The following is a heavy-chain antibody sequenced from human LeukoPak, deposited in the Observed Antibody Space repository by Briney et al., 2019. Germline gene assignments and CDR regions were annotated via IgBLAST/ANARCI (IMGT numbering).Heavy chain of an antibody. D-gene: IGHD1-26*01. Sequence: QPGVTLRLSCAASGFILSDYHMAWLPQAPGKGLVGIGRTAKKQNNYIIEYAASVKGRFAISRDDSQSSVYLQINSLTPEDTAVYYCARDKSGSYDYCGQGTLVTVSS. CDR1: GFILSDYH. J-gene: IGHJ4*02. V-gene: IGHV3-72*01. CDR2: TAKKQNNYII. CDR3: ARDKSGSYDY.